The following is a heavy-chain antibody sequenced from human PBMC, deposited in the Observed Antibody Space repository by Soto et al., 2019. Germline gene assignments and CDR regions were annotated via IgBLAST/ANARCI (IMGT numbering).Heavy chain of an antibody. CDR1: GDSVSSNSAA. J-gene: IGHJ6*03. Sequence: PSQTLSLTCAISGDSVSSNSAAWNWIRLSPSRGLEWLARTYYRSRWYNDYAVSVRSRITVNPDTSKNQFSLQLTSVTPEDTAVYYWAGTTSHQWYYMDGWGKGTTVTVSS. V-gene: IGHV6-1*01. CDR2: TYYRSRWYN. CDR3: AGTTSHQWYYMDG. D-gene: IGHD1-7*01.